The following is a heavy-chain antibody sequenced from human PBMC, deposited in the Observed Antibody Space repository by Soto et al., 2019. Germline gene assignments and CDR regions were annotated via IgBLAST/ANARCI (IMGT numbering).Heavy chain of an antibody. V-gene: IGHV3-30*04. D-gene: IGHD6-6*01. Sequence: GGSLRLSCAASGFTFSSYAMHWVRQAPGKGLEWVAVISYDGSNKYYADSVKGRFTISRDNSKNTLYLQMNSLRAEDTAVYYCARGVSIAARPEYFQHWGQGTLVTVSS. CDR3: ARGVSIAARPEYFQH. CDR1: GFTFSSYA. J-gene: IGHJ1*01. CDR2: ISYDGSNK.